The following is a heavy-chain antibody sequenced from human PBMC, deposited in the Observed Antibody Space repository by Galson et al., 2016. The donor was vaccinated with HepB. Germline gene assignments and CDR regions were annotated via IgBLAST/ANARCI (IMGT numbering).Heavy chain of an antibody. V-gene: IGHV3-23*01. D-gene: IGHD2-2*01. Sequence: SLRLSCAASGLTFRNYGMTWVGRAPGKGLEVVSSISRSGDSTDYADSVKGRFTISRDNSKNTLSLQMNSLTADDTAIYYCVQGSTAPAVWGKGTTVTVSS. CDR3: VQGSTAPAV. J-gene: IGHJ6*04. CDR2: ISRSGDST. CDR1: GLTFRNYG.